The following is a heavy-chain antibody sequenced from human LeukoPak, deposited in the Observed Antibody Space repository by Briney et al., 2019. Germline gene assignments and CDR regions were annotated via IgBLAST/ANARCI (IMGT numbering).Heavy chain of an antibody. CDR1: GYTFTSYY. CDR3: ARDLEGYCSSTSCIEGGWFDP. D-gene: IGHD2-2*01. Sequence: ASVKVSCKASGYTFTSYYMHWVRQAPGQGLEWMGTINPSGGSTSYAQKFQGRVTMTRDMSTSTVYMELSSLRSEDTAVYYCARDLEGYCSSTSCIEGGWFDPWGQGTLVTVSS. V-gene: IGHV1-46*01. CDR2: INPSGGST. J-gene: IGHJ5*02.